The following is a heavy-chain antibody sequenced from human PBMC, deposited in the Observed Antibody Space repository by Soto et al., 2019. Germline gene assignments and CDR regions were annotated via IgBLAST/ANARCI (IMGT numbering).Heavy chain of an antibody. Sequence: SETLSLTCTVSGGSISSYYWSWIRQPPGKGLEWIGYIYYSGSTNYNPSLKSRVTISVDTSKNQFSLKLSSVTAADTAVYYCARESLKEKIMDVWGKGTTVTVSS. CDR2: IYYSGST. CDR3: ARESLKEKIMDV. V-gene: IGHV4-59*01. J-gene: IGHJ6*03. CDR1: GGSISSYY.